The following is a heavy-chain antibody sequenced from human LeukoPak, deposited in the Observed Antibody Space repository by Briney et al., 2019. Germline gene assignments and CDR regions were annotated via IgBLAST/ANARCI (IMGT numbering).Heavy chain of an antibody. CDR1: GYSISSGYY. J-gene: IGHJ6*03. D-gene: IGHD3-22*01. CDR2: IYHSGGT. V-gene: IGHV4-38-2*02. Sequence: SETLSLTCTVSGYSISSGYYWGWIRQPPGKGLEWIGSIYHSGGTSYNPSLKSRVTISVDTSKNQFSLNLSSVTGADTAVYYCARSPISMIVGHYYYYMDVWGKGTTVTVSS. CDR3: ARSPISMIVGHYYYYMDV.